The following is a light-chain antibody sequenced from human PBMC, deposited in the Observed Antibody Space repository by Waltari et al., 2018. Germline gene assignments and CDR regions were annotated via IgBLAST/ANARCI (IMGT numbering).Light chain of an antibody. CDR2: WSS. Sequence: DIVMTQSPDSLAVSLGGRATISCKSSQSVLHRPNHKNSLTWHQQKPGQPPKLLISWSSTRESGVPDRFSGSGSGTDFTLTINSLQAEDVAVYYCQQFYSIPPTFGQGTKVEIK. J-gene: IGKJ1*01. V-gene: IGKV4-1*01. CDR3: QQFYSIPPT. CDR1: QSVLHRPNHKNS.